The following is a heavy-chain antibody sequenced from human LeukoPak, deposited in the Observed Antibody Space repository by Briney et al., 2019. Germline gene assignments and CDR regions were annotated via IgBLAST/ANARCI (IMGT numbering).Heavy chain of an antibody. CDR1: GGSFSGYY. D-gene: IGHD3-9*01. CDR3: ARGGYNIDWMKDAPDN. V-gene: IGHV4-34*01. Sequence: SETLSLTCGVYGGSFSGYYYNWIRQSPGKGPEWIAEINHLGSTNYNPPLKSRVAISIDTSKSQFSLRLSSVTAADTAVYYCARGGYNIDWMKDAPDNWGQGTLVTVFS. CDR2: INHLGST. J-gene: IGHJ4*02.